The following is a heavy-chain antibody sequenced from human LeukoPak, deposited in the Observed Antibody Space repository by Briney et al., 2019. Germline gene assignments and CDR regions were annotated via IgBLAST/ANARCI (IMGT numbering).Heavy chain of an antibody. J-gene: IGHJ4*02. CDR3: ARDPGRGPDY. CDR1: GFTFSHYS. Sequence: GGSLRLSCAASGFTFSHYSMHWVRQAPGKGLEYVSAINSNGDDTYYVNSVKGRSTISRDNSKNTLYLQMGSLRAEDMAVYYCARDPGRGPDYWGQGTLVTVSS. V-gene: IGHV3-64*01. CDR2: INSNGDDT. D-gene: IGHD2-15*01.